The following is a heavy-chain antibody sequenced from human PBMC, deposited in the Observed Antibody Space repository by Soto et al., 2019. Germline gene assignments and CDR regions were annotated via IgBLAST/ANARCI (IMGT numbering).Heavy chain of an antibody. CDR3: ARAAYGEYWFDP. Sequence: EVQLVESGGGVVPPGGSLRLSCAASGFTFSGYWMHWVRQAPGKGLMWVSRINGAGRTTNYAASVKGRFTISRENAKNTLYLQMNSLRAEDTAVYYCARAAYGEYWFDPWGQGPLVTVSS. CDR1: GFTFSGYW. V-gene: IGHV3-74*01. D-gene: IGHD4-17*01. CDR2: INGAGRTT. J-gene: IGHJ5*02.